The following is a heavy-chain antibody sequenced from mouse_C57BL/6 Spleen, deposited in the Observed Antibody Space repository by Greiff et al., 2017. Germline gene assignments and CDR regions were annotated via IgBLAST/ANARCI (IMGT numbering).Heavy chain of an antibody. Sequence: QVQLQQPGAELVKPGASVKMSCTASGYTFTSSWITWVKQRPGQGLEWIGDIYPGSGSTKYNEKFKGKAKLTVNTSSCTAYMQLSSLTSEDAAVYYCARSGTGYYGYFDVWGTGTTVTVSS. D-gene: IGHD1-3*01. CDR1: GYTFTSSW. CDR2: IYPGSGST. V-gene: IGHV1-55*01. J-gene: IGHJ1*03. CDR3: ARSGTGYYGYFDV.